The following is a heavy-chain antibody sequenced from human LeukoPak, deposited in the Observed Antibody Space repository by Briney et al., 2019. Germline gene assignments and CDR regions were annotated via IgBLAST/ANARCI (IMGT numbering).Heavy chain of an antibody. Sequence: GVSLTLSCTASGFTFCDYPMRWLRQAPGKGLEGVGVVRSEAHGGATEYAASVKGRFTISRDNAKNSLFLQMNSLRAEDTAVYYCARVLRYCSGGNCYSGGLGYMDVWGKGTTVTISS. J-gene: IGHJ6*03. CDR3: ARVLRYCSGGNCYSGGLGYMDV. V-gene: IGHV3-49*03. CDR1: GFTFCDYP. CDR2: VRSEAHGGAT. D-gene: IGHD2-15*01.